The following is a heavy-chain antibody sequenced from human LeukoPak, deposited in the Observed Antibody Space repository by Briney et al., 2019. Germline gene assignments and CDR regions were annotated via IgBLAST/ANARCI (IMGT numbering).Heavy chain of an antibody. Sequence: SETLSLTCAVSGYSISSGYYWGWIRQPPGKGLEWIGSIYHSGSTYYNPSLKSRVTISVDTSKNQFSLKLSPVTAADTAVYYCATDPGIAVAGPGYWGQGTLVTVSS. V-gene: IGHV4-38-2*01. J-gene: IGHJ4*02. D-gene: IGHD6-19*01. CDR2: IYHSGST. CDR3: ATDPGIAVAGPGY. CDR1: GYSISSGYY.